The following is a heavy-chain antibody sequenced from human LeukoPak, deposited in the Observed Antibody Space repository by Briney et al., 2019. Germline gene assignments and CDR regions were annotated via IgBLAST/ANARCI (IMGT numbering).Heavy chain of an antibody. CDR1: GGSISSGGYS. CDR2: IYHSGST. Sequence: PSETLSLTCAVSGGSISSGGYSWSWIRQPPGKGLEWIGYIYHSGSTYYNPSLKSRVTISVDTSKNQFSLKLSSVTAADTAVYYCARDRGSSWSTLDYWGQGTLVTVSS. V-gene: IGHV4-30-2*05. D-gene: IGHD6-13*01. J-gene: IGHJ4*02. CDR3: ARDRGSSWSTLDY.